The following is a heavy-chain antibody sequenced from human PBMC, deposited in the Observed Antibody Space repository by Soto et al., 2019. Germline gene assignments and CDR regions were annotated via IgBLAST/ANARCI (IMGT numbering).Heavy chain of an antibody. V-gene: IGHV4-59*01. J-gene: IGHJ4*02. CDR1: GGSMRNYF. Sequence: SETLSLTCTVSGGSMRNYFWTWTRQPPGKGLEWIGYIHYSGATSFFPSYNPSLRGRVTISEDTSKNQFSLKLLSVTTADTAVYFCAAGEASSRNLAPYYLDFWGQGTLVTVSS. CDR2: IHYSGATSFFP. D-gene: IGHD6-13*01. CDR3: AAGEASSRNLAPYYLDF.